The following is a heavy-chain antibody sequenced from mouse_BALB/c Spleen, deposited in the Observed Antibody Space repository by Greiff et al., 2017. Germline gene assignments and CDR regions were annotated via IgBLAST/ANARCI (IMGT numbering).Heavy chain of an antibody. CDR1: GFTFSDYG. V-gene: IGHV5-15*02. Sequence: EVKVVESGGGLVQPGGSRKLSCAASGFTFSDYGMSWVRQAPGKGPEWVAFISNLAYSIYYADTVTGRFTISRENAKNTLYLEMSSLRSEDTAMYYCARDDRYGPLPYWGQGTLVTVSA. CDR2: ISNLAYSI. D-gene: IGHD2-14*01. J-gene: IGHJ3*01. CDR3: ARDDRYGPLPY.